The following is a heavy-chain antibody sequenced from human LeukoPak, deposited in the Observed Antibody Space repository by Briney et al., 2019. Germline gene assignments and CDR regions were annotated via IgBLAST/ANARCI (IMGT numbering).Heavy chain of an antibody. CDR1: GGSISGYS. CDR3: ARDYGGNSVY. D-gene: IGHD4-23*01. J-gene: IGHJ4*02. V-gene: IGHV4-59*12. CDR2: IYYSGDT. Sequence: SETLSLTCTVSGGSISGYSWSWIRQSPGGELEWIGYIYYSGDTAYNPSLKSRVTMSVDTSKNQFSLKLSSVTAADTAVYYCARDYGGNSVYWGQGTLVTVSS.